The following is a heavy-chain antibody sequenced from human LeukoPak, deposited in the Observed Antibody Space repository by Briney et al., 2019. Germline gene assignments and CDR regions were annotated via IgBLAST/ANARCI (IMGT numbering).Heavy chain of an antibody. D-gene: IGHD4-23*01. CDR3: ARDFDYGGNSDY. J-gene: IGHJ4*02. V-gene: IGHV4-38-2*02. Sequence: KPSETLSLTCTVSGYSISSGYYWGWIRQPPGKGLEWIGSIYHSGSTYYNPSLKSRVTISVDTSKNQFSLKLSSVTAADTAVYYCARDFDYGGNSDYWGQGTLVTVSS. CDR2: IYHSGST. CDR1: GYSISSGYY.